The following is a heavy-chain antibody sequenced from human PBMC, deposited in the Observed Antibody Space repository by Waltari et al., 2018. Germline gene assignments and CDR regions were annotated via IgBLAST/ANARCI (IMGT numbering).Heavy chain of an antibody. CDR3: ASHYYDSSGNWFDP. CDR1: GFTFDDYA. CDR2: ISWNSGSI. Sequence: EVQLVESGGGLVQPGRSLRLSCAASGFTFDDYAMHWVRQAPGKGLEWVSGISWNSGSIGYADSVKGRFTISRDNSKNTLYLQMNSRRAEDTAVYYCASHYYDSSGNWFDPWGQGTLVTVSS. V-gene: IGHV3-9*01. J-gene: IGHJ5*02. D-gene: IGHD3-22*01.